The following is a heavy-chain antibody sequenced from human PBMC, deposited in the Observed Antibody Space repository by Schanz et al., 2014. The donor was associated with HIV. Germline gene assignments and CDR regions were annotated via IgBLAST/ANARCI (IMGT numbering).Heavy chain of an antibody. J-gene: IGHJ4*02. CDR1: TFSSYG. Sequence: TFSSYGMHWVRQAPGKGLEWVAVISYDGSKKYYADSVKGRFTISRDNSKNTLYLQMNSLRAEDTAVYYCAKDRTWXYYDSSGXXXXFDYXXQGTLVTVSS. D-gene: IGHD3-22*01. V-gene: IGHV3-30*18. CDR3: AKDRTWXYYDSSGXXXXFDY. CDR2: ISYDGSKK.